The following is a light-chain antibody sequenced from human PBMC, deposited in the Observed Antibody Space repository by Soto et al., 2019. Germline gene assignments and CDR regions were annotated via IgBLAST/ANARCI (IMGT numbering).Light chain of an antibody. V-gene: IGKV3-15*01. CDR3: QQYTNWTTMYT. CDR2: CAS. Sequence: EIVMTQSPATLSVSPGERATLSCRASQSVSSNLAWYQQKPGQAPRLLIYCASTRATGIPARFSGSGSGTEFTPTLSSLQYEDFAVYYCQQYTNWTTMYTFGQGTKLEIK. J-gene: IGKJ2*01. CDR1: QSVSSN.